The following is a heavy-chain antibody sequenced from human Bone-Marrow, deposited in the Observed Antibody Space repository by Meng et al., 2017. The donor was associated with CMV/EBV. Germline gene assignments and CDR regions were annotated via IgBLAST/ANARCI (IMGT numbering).Heavy chain of an antibody. D-gene: IGHD1-26*01. CDR1: GFTFTNYW. CDR2: IKSDGSQS. J-gene: IGHJ3*01. V-gene: IGHV3-7*01. CDR3: ARDPGSGSWAAFDL. Sequence: LSLTCAASGFTFTNYWMTWVRQVPGKGLEWVANIKSDGSQSQYGDSVKGRFTVSRDNAENSLFLQMNGLRVEDTAVYYCARDPGSGSWAAFDLWGQGTTVTVSS.